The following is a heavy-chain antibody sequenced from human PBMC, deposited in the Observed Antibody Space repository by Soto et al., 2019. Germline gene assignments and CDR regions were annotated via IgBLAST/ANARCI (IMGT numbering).Heavy chain of an antibody. V-gene: IGHV4-61*08. CDR2: IYYSGST. CDR1: GGSISSGGYY. CDR3: ARGYSSSYYYFDY. Sequence: SETLSLTCTVSGGSISSGGYYWSWIRQHPGKGLEWIGYIYYSGSTNYNPSLKSRVTISIDTSRTKFSLKLSSVTAADTAVYYCARGYSSSYYYFDYWGQGTLVTVSS. J-gene: IGHJ4*02. D-gene: IGHD6-13*01.